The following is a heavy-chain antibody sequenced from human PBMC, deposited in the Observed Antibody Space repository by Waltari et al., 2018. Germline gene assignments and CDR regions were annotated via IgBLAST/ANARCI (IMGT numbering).Heavy chain of an antibody. D-gene: IGHD6-13*01. CDR2: INNPGSST. Sequence: EEQLVESGGGLVQPGGSLRLSCAASGFTFGSFWMYWVRQAPGKGLEGVSQINNPGSSTRYADSVKGRFTMSRDNAKNTLYLQMNSLRAEDTAVYYCARDRGNPDAFAIWGQGTMVTVSS. V-gene: IGHV3-74*01. CDR3: ARDRGNPDAFAI. CDR1: GFTFGSFW. J-gene: IGHJ3*02.